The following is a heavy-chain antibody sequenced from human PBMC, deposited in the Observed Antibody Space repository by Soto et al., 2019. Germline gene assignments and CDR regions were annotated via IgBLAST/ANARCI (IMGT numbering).Heavy chain of an antibody. V-gene: IGHV4-34*01. CDR2: INHSGST. CDR1: GGSFSGYY. D-gene: IGHD3-9*01. Sequence: SETLSLTCAVYGGSFSGYYWSWIRQPPGKGLEWIGEINHSGSTNYNPSLKSRVTISVDTSKNQFSLKLSSVTAADTAVYYCAAGALLRYFVGYYFDYWGQGTLVTVSS. CDR3: AAGALLRYFVGYYFDY. J-gene: IGHJ4*02.